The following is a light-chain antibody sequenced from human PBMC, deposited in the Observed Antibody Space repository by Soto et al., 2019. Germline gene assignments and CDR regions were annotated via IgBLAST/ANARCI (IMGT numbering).Light chain of an antibody. CDR3: QQSYSTPR. J-gene: IGKJ3*01. CDR2: AAS. Sequence: DIQMTQSPSSLSASVGDRVTITCRASQSISSYLNWYQQKPWKGPKLLIYAASSLQSGVPSRFSGSGSGTDFTLAISSLQPEDFATYYCQQSYSTPRFGPGTKVDIK. CDR1: QSISSY. V-gene: IGKV1-39*01.